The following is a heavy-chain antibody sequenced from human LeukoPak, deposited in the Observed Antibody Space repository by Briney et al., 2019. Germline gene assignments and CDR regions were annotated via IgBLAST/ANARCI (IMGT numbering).Heavy chain of an antibody. J-gene: IGHJ4*02. V-gene: IGHV3-13*01. Sequence: PGGSLRLSCAASGFTFSDYDMHWLRQATGKGLEGVSAIGTAGDTYYTGSVKGRFTISRENAKNSVYLQMNSLRAGDTAVYYCARVAKERVGGVYYFDYWGQGTLVTVSS. D-gene: IGHD1-1*01. CDR1: GFTFSDYD. CDR3: ARVAKERVGGVYYFDY. CDR2: IGTAGDT.